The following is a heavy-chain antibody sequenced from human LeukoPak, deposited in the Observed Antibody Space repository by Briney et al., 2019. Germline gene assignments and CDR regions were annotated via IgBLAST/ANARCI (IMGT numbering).Heavy chain of an antibody. V-gene: IGHV1-69*13. CDR3: ARGHLVAPHCSSTSCYPDV. CDR1: GGTFGSYA. Sequence: SVKVSCKASGGTFGSYAISWVRQAPGQGLEWMGGIIPIFGTANYAQKFQGRVTITADESTSTAYMELSSLRSEDTAVYYCARGHLVAPHCSSTSCYPDVWGKGTTVTVSS. CDR2: IIPIFGTA. D-gene: IGHD2-2*01. J-gene: IGHJ6*04.